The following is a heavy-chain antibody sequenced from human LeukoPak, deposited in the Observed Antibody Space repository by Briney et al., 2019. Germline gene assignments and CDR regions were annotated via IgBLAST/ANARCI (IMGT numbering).Heavy chain of an antibody. J-gene: IGHJ4*02. CDR1: GFTFSNYA. V-gene: IGHV3-23*01. CDR2: ISANGGGT. CDR3: AKGSSPFDY. D-gene: IGHD6-13*01. Sequence: GGSLRLSCAASGFTFSNYAMSWVRQAPGKGLEWVSAISANGGGTYYTDSVKGRFTISRDNSKNTLYLQMNSLRAEDTAVYYCAKGSSPFDYWGQGTLVTVSS.